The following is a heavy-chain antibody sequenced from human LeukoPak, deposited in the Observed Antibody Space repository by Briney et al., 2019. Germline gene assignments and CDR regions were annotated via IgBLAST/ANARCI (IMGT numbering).Heavy chain of an antibody. CDR3: ARESSVVRGVITDFDY. CDR2: IKADGSEK. Sequence: GGSLRLSCAASGFTFTNYWMSWVRQAPGKGLEWVANIKADGSEKFYVDSVKGRFTISRDNAKNSLYLQMNSLRAEDTAVYYCARESSVVRGVITDFDYWGQGTLATVSS. CDR1: GFTFTNYW. J-gene: IGHJ4*02. D-gene: IGHD3-10*01. V-gene: IGHV3-7*01.